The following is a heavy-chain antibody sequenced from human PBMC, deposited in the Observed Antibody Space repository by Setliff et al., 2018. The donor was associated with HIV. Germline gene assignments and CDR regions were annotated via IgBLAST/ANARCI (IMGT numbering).Heavy chain of an antibody. CDR1: GGSISSSSYY. V-gene: IGHV4-39*01. J-gene: IGHJ4*01. D-gene: IGHD1-26*01. CDR2: IYYSGNT. CDR3: ASHLPPYSGNFDY. Sequence: LTCAVSGGSISSSSYYWGWIRQPPGKGLEWLGTIYYSGNTYYNPSLKSRVTISVDTSKNQISLKLSSVTAADTAVYYCASHLPPYSGNFDYWGHGTLVTVSS.